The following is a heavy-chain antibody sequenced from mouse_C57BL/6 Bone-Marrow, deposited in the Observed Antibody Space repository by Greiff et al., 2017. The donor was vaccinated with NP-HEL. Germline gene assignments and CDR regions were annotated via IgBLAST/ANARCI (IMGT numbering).Heavy chain of an antibody. D-gene: IGHD1-1*01. CDR1: GYTFTGYW. J-gene: IGHJ4*01. CDR2: ILPGSGST. V-gene: IGHV1-9*01. Sequence: VQRVESGAELMKPGASVKLSCKATGYTFTGYWIEWVKQRPGHGLEWIGEILPGSGSTNYNEKFKGKATFTADTSSNTAYMQLSSLTTEDSAIYYCARTITTVVEDYYAMDYWGQGTSVTVSS. CDR3: ARTITTVVEDYYAMDY.